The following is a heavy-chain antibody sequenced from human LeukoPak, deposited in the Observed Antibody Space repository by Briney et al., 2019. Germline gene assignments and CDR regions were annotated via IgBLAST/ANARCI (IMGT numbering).Heavy chain of an antibody. CDR3: ARGFSGGAPPIDY. V-gene: IGHV3-21*01. CDR1: GFTFSSYN. Sequence: GGSLRLSCAASGFTFSSYNMNWVRQAPGKGLEWVSSISSSISYIYYADSVKDRFTISRDNAKNSLYLQMNSLRAEDTAVYYCARGFSGGAPPIDYWGQGTLVTVSS. D-gene: IGHD3-16*01. J-gene: IGHJ4*02. CDR2: ISSSISYI.